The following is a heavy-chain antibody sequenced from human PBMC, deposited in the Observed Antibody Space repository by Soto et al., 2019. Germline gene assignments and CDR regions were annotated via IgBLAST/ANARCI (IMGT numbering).Heavy chain of an antibody. D-gene: IGHD2-15*01. Sequence: ASVKVSCKVSGYTLTELSMHWVRQAPGKGLEWMGGFDPEDGETIYAQKFQGRVTMTEDTSTDTAYMELSSLRSEDTAVYYCARRYGSGGSCYDDAFDIWGQGTMVTVSS. CDR1: GYTLTELS. V-gene: IGHV1-24*01. J-gene: IGHJ3*02. CDR2: FDPEDGET. CDR3: ARRYGSGGSCYDDAFDI.